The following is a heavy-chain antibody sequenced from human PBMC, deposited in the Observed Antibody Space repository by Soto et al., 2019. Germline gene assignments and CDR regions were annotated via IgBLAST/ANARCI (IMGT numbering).Heavy chain of an antibody. CDR1: GFTFSSYG. CDR2: ISYDGSNK. J-gene: IGHJ6*02. V-gene: IGHV3-30*18. D-gene: IGHD4-17*01. CDR3: AKDRHGDYVNAGGMDA. Sequence: GGSLRLSCAASGFTFSSYGMHWVRQAPGKGLEWVAVISYDGSNKYYADSVKGRFTISRDNSKNTLYLQMNSLRAEDTAVYYCAKDRHGDYVNAGGMDAWGQGTTVTVSS.